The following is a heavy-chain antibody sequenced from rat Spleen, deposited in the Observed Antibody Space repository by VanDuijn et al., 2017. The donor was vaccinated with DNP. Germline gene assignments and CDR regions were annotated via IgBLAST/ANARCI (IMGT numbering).Heavy chain of an antibody. V-gene: IGHV5-25*01. D-gene: IGHD1-11*01. CDR2: ISTGRGTT. J-gene: IGHJ3*01. Sequence: EVQLVESGGGLVQPGRSMTLSCAASGFSVSDYYMAWVRQAQSTGLEWVASISTGRGTTYYRDSVKGRFTISRDNAKSTLYLQMDSLRSEDTATYSWPTVYGTEFAYWGQGTLVTVSS. CDR3: PTVYGTEFAY. CDR1: GFSVSDYY.